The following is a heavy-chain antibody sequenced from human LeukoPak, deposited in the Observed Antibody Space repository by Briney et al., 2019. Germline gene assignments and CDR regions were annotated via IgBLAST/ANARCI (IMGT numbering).Heavy chain of an antibody. J-gene: IGHJ4*02. CDR2: IRYDGSNK. V-gene: IGHV3-30*02. Sequence: GGSLRLSCAASGFTFSSYGMHWVRQAPGKGLEWVAFIRYDGSNKYYADSVKGRFTISRDNSKNTLYLQMNSLRAEDTAVYYCAKQVVNYDFWSGYFDYWGQGTLVTVSS. CDR1: GFTFSSYG. D-gene: IGHD3-3*01. CDR3: AKQVVNYDFWSGYFDY.